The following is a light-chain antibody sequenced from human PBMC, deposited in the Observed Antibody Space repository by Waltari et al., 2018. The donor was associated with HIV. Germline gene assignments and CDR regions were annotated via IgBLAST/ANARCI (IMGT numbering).Light chain of an antibody. CDR1: RVAEKI. V-gene: IGLV3-1*01. CDR2: ERN. J-gene: IGLJ2*01. Sequence: YEVSQSPALSVSAGQRVTISCFGARVAEKIPSWYHQKPGQSPLLIIVERNRRPSWIPDRFAASKSGDTVTLTVSGTQPVDEADYFCQVWDNDIVVFGGGTRLTVL. CDR3: QVWDNDIVV.